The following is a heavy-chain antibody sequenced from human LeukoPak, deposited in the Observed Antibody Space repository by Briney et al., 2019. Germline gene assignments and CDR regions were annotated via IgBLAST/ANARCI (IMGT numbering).Heavy chain of an antibody. J-gene: IGHJ4*02. CDR3: AKEYDFWNPHYFDY. CDR1: GFTFSSYG. Sequence: GGSLRLSCAASGFTFSSYGMHGVRQAPGKGLEGVAVISYDGSNKYYADSVKGRFTISRDNSKNTLYLQMNSLRAEDTAVYYCAKEYDFWNPHYFDYWGQGTLVTVSS. CDR2: ISYDGSNK. V-gene: IGHV3-30*18. D-gene: IGHD3-3*01.